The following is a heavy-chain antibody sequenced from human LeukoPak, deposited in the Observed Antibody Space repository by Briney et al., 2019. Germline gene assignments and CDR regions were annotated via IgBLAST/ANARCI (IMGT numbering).Heavy chain of an antibody. D-gene: IGHD2-2*01. CDR2: ITNGGSTI. V-gene: IGHV3-11*01. CDR1: GFTFSDYN. Sequence: PGGSLRLSCAASGFTFSDYNMNWVRQAPGKGLEWVSYITNGGSTIRHADSVKGRFTISRDNAKNSLYLQMNSLRAEDTALYYCAKDIIVVVPAAITGEYYYYYYMDVWGKGTTVTVSS. J-gene: IGHJ6*03. CDR3: AKDIIVVVPAAITGEYYYYYYMDV.